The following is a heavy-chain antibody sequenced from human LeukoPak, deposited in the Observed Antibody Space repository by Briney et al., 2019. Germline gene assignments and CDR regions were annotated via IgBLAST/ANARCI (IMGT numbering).Heavy chain of an antibody. J-gene: IGHJ6*02. CDR2: IYYSGST. V-gene: IGHV4-59*01. CDR1: GGSFSSYY. D-gene: IGHD3-10*01. CDR3: ARGIVVRGSYYYGMDV. Sequence: SETLSLTCTVSGGSFSSYYWSWIRQPQGKGREWIGYIYYSGSTNYNPSLESRVTISVDRPTTQFSLKLSSVTAADTAVYYCARGIVVRGSYYYGMDVWGQGTTVTASS.